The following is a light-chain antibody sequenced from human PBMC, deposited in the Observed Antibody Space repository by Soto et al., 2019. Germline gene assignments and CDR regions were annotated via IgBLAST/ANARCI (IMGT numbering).Light chain of an antibody. CDR3: CSYAGSYTLV. V-gene: IGLV2-11*01. CDR1: SSDVGGYNY. CDR2: DVS. Sequence: QSALTQPRSVSGSPGQSVTISCTGTSSDVGGYNYVSWYQQHPGKAPKVMIYDVSKWPSGVPDRFSGSKSGNTASLTISGLQDEDEAYYYCCSYAGSYTLVFGGGTKLTVL. J-gene: IGLJ2*01.